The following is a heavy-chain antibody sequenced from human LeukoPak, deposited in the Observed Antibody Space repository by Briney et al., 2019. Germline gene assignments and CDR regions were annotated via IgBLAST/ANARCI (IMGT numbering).Heavy chain of an antibody. CDR1: GYTFTGYY. J-gene: IGHJ5*02. D-gene: IGHD6-13*01. Sequence: ASVKVSCKASGYTFTGYYMHWVRQAPGQGLEWMGWINPNSGGTNYAQKFQGRVTITRDTSISTAYMELSRLRSDDTAVYYCARGYSSSWYLSGFDPWGQGTLVTVSS. CDR3: ARGYSSSWYLSGFDP. CDR2: INPNSGGT. V-gene: IGHV1-2*02.